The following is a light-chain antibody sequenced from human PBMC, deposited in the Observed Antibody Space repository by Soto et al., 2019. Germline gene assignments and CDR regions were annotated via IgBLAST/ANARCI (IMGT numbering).Light chain of an antibody. V-gene: IGKV3D-15*01. CDR1: QSVSSY. J-gene: IGKJ5*01. Sequence: EIVVTQSPATLSLSPGESATLSCRASQSVSSYLAWYQQKPGQAPRLLIYDASNRATGIPDRFSGSGSGTELTLTISGLQSEDFALYFCQKYNNWPFSCGQGTRLEIK. CDR2: DAS. CDR3: QKYNNWPFS.